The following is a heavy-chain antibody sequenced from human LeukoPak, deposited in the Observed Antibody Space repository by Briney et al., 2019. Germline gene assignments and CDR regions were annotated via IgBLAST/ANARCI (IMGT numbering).Heavy chain of an antibody. CDR1: GGTFSSYA. CDR3: AREVVTPGWFDP. J-gene: IGHJ5*02. V-gene: IGHV1-69*04. D-gene: IGHD4-23*01. Sequence: ASVQVSCKACGGTFSSYAMSWVRQAPGRGLEWMGRIIPIFGIANYAQKFQGRVTITADKSTSTAYMELSSLRSADTAVYYCAREVVTPGWFDPWGQGTLVTVSS. CDR2: IIPIFGIA.